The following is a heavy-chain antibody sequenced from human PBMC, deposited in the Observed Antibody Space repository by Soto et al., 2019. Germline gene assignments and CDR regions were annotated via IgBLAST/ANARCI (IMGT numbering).Heavy chain of an antibody. CDR2: VYYSGTT. V-gene: IGHV4-30-4*01. D-gene: IGHD3-22*01. Sequence: QLQESGPGLVKPSQTLSLTCTVSGASINSNDYYWSWIRQTPGKGLEWIGYVYYSGTTDYIPSLKSRLSMSIDKSQNQFTLKLNSVTAADTATYYCARMSYFYDKWYFDLWGRGTLVTVSS. J-gene: IGHJ2*01. CDR1: GASINSNDYY. CDR3: ARMSYFYDKWYFDL.